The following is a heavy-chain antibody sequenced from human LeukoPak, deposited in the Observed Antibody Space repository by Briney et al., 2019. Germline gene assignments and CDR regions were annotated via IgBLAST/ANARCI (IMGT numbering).Heavy chain of an antibody. CDR2: ISGSGSIK. CDR3: ARFGSSDYYFDS. J-gene: IGHJ4*02. CDR1: GITFNSYE. Sequence: PGGSLRLSCAASGITFNSYEMNWVRLAPGKGLEWVSYISGSGSIKYYADSVKGRFTISRGNAKNSLYLQMNSLRAEDTAVYYCARFGSSDYYFDSWGQGTLVTVSS. D-gene: IGHD2-15*01. V-gene: IGHV3-48*03.